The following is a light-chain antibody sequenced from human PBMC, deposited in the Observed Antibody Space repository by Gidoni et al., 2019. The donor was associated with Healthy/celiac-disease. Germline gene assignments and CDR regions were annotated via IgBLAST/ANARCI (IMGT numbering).Light chain of an antibody. CDR3: QQSYSTLRT. CDR2: AAS. V-gene: IGKV1-39*01. CDR1: QSSSSY. Sequence: DIQMTQSPRSLSASVGDRVTITCRASQSSSSYVQWYQQKPGKATKLLIYAASSLHSGVPSRFSGSGSGTDFTLTISSLQPVDFATYYCQQSYSTLRTFGQGTKVEIK. J-gene: IGKJ1*01.